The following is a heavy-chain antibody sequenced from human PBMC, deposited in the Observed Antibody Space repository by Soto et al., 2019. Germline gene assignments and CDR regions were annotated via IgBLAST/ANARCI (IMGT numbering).Heavy chain of an antibody. CDR1: GGSISSYY. CDR2: IYYSGST. V-gene: IGHV4-59*01. D-gene: IGHD6-13*01. J-gene: IGHJ6*02. CDR3: ARVQAAAGNRDSNYYYYGMDV. Sequence: QVQLQESGPGLVKPSETLSLTCTVSGGSISSYYWSWIRQPPGKGLEWIGYIYYSGSTNYNPSLKSRVTISVDTSKNQFSLKLSSVTAADTAVYYCARVQAAAGNRDSNYYYYGMDVWGQGTTVTVSS.